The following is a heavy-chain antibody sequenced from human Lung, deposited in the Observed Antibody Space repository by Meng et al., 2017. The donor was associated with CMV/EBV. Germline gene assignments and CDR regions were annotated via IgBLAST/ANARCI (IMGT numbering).Heavy chain of an antibody. V-gene: IGHV1-2*06. Sequence: FTGYYMHWVRQAPGQGLEWMGRINPNSGGTNYAQKFQGRVTTTRDTSISTAYMELSRLRSDDTAVYYCARDLGYSSGWSGGGNWFDPWGQGTLVTVSS. CDR1: FTGYY. D-gene: IGHD6-19*01. J-gene: IGHJ5*02. CDR2: INPNSGGT. CDR3: ARDLGYSSGWSGGGNWFDP.